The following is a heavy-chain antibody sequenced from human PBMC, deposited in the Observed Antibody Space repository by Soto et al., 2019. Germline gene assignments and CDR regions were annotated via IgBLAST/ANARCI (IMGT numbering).Heavy chain of an antibody. Sequence: QLQESGPGLVKPSQTLSLTCTVSGGSTSSGDFYWNWIRRHPGMGLEWIGYIYYTGSTYYNPSLKSRVTISLDTSKNQFSLRLTSVTAADSAVYYCARSNYGDYGAQPVYWGQGTLVTVSS. V-gene: IGHV4-31*03. CDR2: IYYTGST. D-gene: IGHD4-17*01. CDR1: GGSTSSGDFY. CDR3: ARSNYGDYGAQPVY. J-gene: IGHJ4*02.